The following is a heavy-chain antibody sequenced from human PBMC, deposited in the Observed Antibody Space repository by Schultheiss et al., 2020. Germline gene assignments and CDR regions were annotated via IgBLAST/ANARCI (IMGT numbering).Heavy chain of an antibody. CDR2: IYYSGNT. CDR1: GGSISSSSYY. D-gene: IGHD3-22*01. J-gene: IGHJ3*02. V-gene: IGHV4-39*07. Sequence: SETLSLTCTVSGGSISSSSYYWGWIRQHPGKGLEWIGYIYYSGNTYYNPSLKSRVTMSVDTSKNQFSLKLSSVTAADTAVYYCARDAGYYDSSGSAFDIWGQGTMVT. CDR3: ARDAGYYDSSGSAFDI.